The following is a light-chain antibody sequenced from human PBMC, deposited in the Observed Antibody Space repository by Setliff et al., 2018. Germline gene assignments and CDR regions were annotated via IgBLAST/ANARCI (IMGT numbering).Light chain of an antibody. Sequence: QSALTQPPPASGSPGQSVTISCTGTSSDVGGYNYVSWYQQHPGKAPKLMIYEVSKRPSGVPDRFSGSKSGNTASLTVSGLQAEDEADYYCSSYAGSNNPYVFGT. J-gene: IGLJ1*01. CDR3: SSYAGSNNPYV. CDR2: EVS. CDR1: SSDVGGYNY. V-gene: IGLV2-8*01.